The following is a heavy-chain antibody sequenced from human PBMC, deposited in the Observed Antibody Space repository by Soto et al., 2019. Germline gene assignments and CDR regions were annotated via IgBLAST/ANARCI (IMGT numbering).Heavy chain of an antibody. V-gene: IGHV3-23*01. Sequence: EVQLLESGGGLVQPGGSLRLSCAASGFTFSSCAMGWVRQAPGKGLEWVSDIIDSGASTYYADSVKGRLTISRDNSKSTMYLQMNGLRAEDTALYSCASGRSDYDDYGGDVWGQGTTGTVSS. CDR2: IIDSGAST. CDR1: GFTFSSCA. D-gene: IGHD1-26*01. CDR3: ASGRSDYDDYGGDV. J-gene: IGHJ6*02.